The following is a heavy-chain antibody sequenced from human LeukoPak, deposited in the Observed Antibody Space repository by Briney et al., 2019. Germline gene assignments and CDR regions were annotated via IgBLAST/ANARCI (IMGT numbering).Heavy chain of an antibody. Sequence: GGSLRLSCAAPGFDFSDYTINWVRQAPGKGLEWVSSISSNSRYIYYADSVKGRLTVSRDDAKNSVYLQMNNLRVEDTAVYYCARDGLGSYDYWGHGTLVTVSS. J-gene: IGHJ4*01. D-gene: IGHD3-10*01. CDR2: ISSNSRYI. V-gene: IGHV3-21*01. CDR1: GFDFSDYT. CDR3: ARDGLGSYDY.